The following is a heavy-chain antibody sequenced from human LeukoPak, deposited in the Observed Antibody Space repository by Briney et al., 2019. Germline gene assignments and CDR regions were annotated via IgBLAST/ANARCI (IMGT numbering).Heavy chain of an antibody. J-gene: IGHJ4*02. CDR2: ISSSGSTI. V-gene: IGHV3-48*03. CDR3: ARDRGVPAAIFDY. D-gene: IGHD2-2*01. CDR1: GFTFSSYE. Sequence: GGSLRLSCAASGFTFSSYEMNWVRQAPGKGLEWVSYISSSGSTIYYADSVKGRFTISRDNAKNSLYLQMNSQRAEDTAVYYCARDRGVPAAIFDYWGQGTLVTVSS.